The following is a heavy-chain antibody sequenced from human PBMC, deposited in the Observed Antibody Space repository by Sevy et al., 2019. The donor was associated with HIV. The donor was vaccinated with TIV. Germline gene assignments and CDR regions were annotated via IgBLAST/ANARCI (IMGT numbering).Heavy chain of an antibody. Sequence: GESLKISCKASGYSFTSNWIGWVRQMPGKGLEWMGIIYPVDSDTRYSPSFQGHVTISVDKSITTAFLQWRSLRASDTGIYYCARLGSGDDFWRGYGSRNPFDIWGQGTLVTVSS. V-gene: IGHV5-51*01. J-gene: IGHJ3*02. CDR1: GYSFTSNW. D-gene: IGHD3-3*01. CDR3: ARLGSGDDFWRGYGSRNPFDI. CDR2: IYPVDSDT.